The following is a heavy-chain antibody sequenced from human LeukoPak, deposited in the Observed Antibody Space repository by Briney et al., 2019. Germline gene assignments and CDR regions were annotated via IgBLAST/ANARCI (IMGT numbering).Heavy chain of an antibody. CDR1: GFTFSSYA. D-gene: IGHD3-3*01. Sequence: PGGSLSLSCSASGFTFSSYAMHWVRQAPGKGLEYVSAISSNGGSTYYADSVKGRFTISRDNSKNTLYLQMSSLRAEDTAVYYCVKVRDFWSGYSGWGQGTLVTVSS. CDR3: VKVRDFWSGYSG. V-gene: IGHV3-64D*06. J-gene: IGHJ4*02. CDR2: ISSNGGST.